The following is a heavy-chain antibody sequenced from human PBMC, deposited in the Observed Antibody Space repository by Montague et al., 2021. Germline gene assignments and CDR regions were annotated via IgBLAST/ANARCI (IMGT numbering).Heavy chain of an antibody. CDR3: ARWGSGWPCLDL. CDR2: INSSRSYK. D-gene: IGHD6-19*01. J-gene: IGHJ4*02. CDR1: GFTFSSYT. V-gene: IGHV3-21*01. Sequence: SLRLSCAASGFTFSSYTMNWVRQAPGKRLEWVSAINSSRSYKYYADSVKGRFTISRDNAKKSLYLQMNSLRVEDTAVYYCARWGSGWPCLDLWGQGTLVTVSS.